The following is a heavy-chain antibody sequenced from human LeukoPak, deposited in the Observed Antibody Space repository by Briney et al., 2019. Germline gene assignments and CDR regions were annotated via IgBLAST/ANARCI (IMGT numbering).Heavy chain of an antibody. J-gene: IGHJ4*02. CDR3: ATRHHSRTYMVPLDS. V-gene: IGHV4/OR15-8*02. D-gene: IGHD3-10*01. CDR2: THRSGDT. CDR1: GVSISSDNW. Sequence: SETLSLTCAVCGVSISSDNWWTWVRQPPGKGLEWIGETHRSGDTKYNPSLNGRVTISMDNSKNQLSLNLISVTAADTAIYFCATRHHSRTYMVPLDSWGQGTLVTVSS.